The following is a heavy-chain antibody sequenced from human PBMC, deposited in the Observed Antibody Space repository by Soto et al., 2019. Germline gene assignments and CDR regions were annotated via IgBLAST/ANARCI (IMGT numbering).Heavy chain of an antibody. V-gene: IGHV1-69*13. Sequence: SVKVSCKASGGTFSSYAISWVRQAPGQGLEWMGGIIPIFGTANYAQKFQGRVTITADESTSTAYMELSSLRSEDTAVYYCAAGIAAAGETYYYGMDVWGQGTTVTVSS. CDR1: GGTFSSYA. CDR2: IIPIFGTA. J-gene: IGHJ6*02. D-gene: IGHD6-13*01. CDR3: AAGIAAAGETYYYGMDV.